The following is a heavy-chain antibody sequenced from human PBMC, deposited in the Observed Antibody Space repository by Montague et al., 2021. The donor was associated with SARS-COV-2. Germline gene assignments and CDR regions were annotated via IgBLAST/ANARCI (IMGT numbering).Heavy chain of an antibody. CDR2: IYASGST. V-gene: IGHV4-4*07. Sequence: SETLSLTCSISGVSIISYYWSWVRRPAGKGLEWIGHIYASGSTNYSPSVKSRVRLSIDNPKNQFSLKLESLTAADTAVYYCVRDGGNWYYFDYWGQGALVTASS. CDR3: VRDGGNWYYFDY. CDR1: GVSIISYY. D-gene: IGHD3-16*01. J-gene: IGHJ4*02.